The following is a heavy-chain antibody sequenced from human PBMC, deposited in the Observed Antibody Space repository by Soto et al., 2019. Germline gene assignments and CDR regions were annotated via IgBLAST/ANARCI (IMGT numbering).Heavy chain of an antibody. J-gene: IGHJ4*02. D-gene: IGHD4-4*01. CDR1: GGSISSGGYY. Sequence: PSETLSLTCTVSGGSISSGGYYWSWIRQHPGKGLEWIGYIYYSGSTYYNPSLKSRVTISVDTSKNQFSLKLSSVTAADTAVYYCARVGTTVTTREDWGQGTLVTVSS. CDR2: IYYSGST. CDR3: ARVGTTVTTRED. V-gene: IGHV4-31*03.